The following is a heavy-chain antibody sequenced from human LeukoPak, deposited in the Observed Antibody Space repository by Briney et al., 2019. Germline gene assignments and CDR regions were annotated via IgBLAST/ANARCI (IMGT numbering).Heavy chain of an antibody. V-gene: IGHV1-8*01. CDR1: GYTFTNYD. CDR3: ARPHCSSTDCHPPEWFDP. Sequence: ASVRVSCKTSGYTFTNYDINWVRQATGQGLEWMGWMNPNSGNTGYAQRFQGRVTMTRNTSISTAYMELSSLRSEDTAVYYCARPHCSSTDCHPPEWFDPWGQGTLVTVSS. J-gene: IGHJ5*02. D-gene: IGHD2-2*01. CDR2: MNPNSGNT.